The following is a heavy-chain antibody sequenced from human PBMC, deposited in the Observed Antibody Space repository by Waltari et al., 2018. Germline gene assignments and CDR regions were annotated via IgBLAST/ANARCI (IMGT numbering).Heavy chain of an antibody. J-gene: IGHJ3*02. CDR1: GFAFNYAW. D-gene: IGHD2-2*01. CDR3: TRRYCSSTTCINAFDI. V-gene: IGHV3-15*01. CDR2: SRSKTDGGTI. Sequence: EVQLVESGGGLVKPGGSLRLSCAASGFAFNYAWMSWVRQAPGKELEWVGRSRSKTDGGTIDYAAPVKDRFSISRDDSKNTLYLQMNSLEIEDTAVYYCTRRYCSSTTCINAFDIWGRGTVVTVSS.